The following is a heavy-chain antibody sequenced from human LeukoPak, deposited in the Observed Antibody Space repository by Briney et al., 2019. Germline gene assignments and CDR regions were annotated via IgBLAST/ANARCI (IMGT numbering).Heavy chain of an antibody. D-gene: IGHD5-18*01. CDR3: ARDLSGIAGYTYGRGIDY. J-gene: IGHJ4*02. V-gene: IGHV3-66*01. Sequence: GGSLRLSCAASEFIVSINYMTWVRQAPGKGLEWVSLIYSRGDTKYADSVKGRFTISRDNSKNTLYLQMSSLRAEDTAVYYCARDLSGIAGYTYGRGIDYWGQGTLVTVSS. CDR1: EFIVSINY. CDR2: IYSRGDT.